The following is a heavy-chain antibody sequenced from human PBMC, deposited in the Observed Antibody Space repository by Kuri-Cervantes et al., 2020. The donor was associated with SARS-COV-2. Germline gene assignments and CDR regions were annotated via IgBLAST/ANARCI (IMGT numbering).Heavy chain of an antibody. Sequence: ASVKVSCKASGYTFTSYGISWVRQAPGQGLEWMGWISAYNGNTNYAQKLQGRVTMTRNTSISTAYMELSSLRSEDTAVYYCARVFTGTTYISYYYYYMDVWGKGTTVTVSS. D-gene: IGHD1-14*01. V-gene: IGHV1-18*01. J-gene: IGHJ6*03. CDR1: GYTFTSYG. CDR2: ISAYNGNT. CDR3: ARVFTGTTYISYYYYYMDV.